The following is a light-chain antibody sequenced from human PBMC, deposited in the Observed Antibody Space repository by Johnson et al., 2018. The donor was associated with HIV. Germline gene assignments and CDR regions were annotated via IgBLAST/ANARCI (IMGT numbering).Light chain of an antibody. CDR3: GTWDSSLSAHYV. J-gene: IGLJ1*01. CDR2: EKN. V-gene: IGLV1-51*02. CDR1: SSNIGNNY. Sequence: QSVLSQPPSVSAAPGQKVTISCSGSSSNIGNNYVSWYQQLPGTAPKLLIYEKNKRPSGIPDRFSASKSGTSATLAITGLQTGDEADYYCGTWDSSLSAHYVFGTGTSVIVL.